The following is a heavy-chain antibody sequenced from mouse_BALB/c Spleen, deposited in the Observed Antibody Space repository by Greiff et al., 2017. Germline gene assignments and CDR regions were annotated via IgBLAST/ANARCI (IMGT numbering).Heavy chain of an antibody. J-gene: IGHJ2*01. D-gene: IGHD2-12*01. CDR1: GFSLTSYG. V-gene: IGHV2-2*02. Sequence: QVQLQQSGPGLVQPSQSLSITCTVSGFSLTSYGVHWVRQSPGKGLEWLGVIWSGGSTDYNAAFISRLSISKDNSKSQVFFKMNSLQANDTAIYYCARGHDVGYFDYWGQGTTRTVSS. CDR3: ARGHDVGYFDY. CDR2: IWSGGST.